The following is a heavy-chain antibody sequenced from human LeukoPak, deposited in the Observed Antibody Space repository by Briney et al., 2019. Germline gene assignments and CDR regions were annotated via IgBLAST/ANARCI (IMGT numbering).Heavy chain of an antibody. CDR1: GDSFSNSNW. CDR3: ARWTATTSAFDI. CDR2: IYHSGST. Sequence: SGTLSLTCSVSGDSFSNSNWWTWVRPPPGKGLEWIGEIYHSGSTNYNPSLKSRLTISVDKSKNQFSLKLSSVTAADTAVYYCARWTATTSAFDIWGQGTMVTVSS. J-gene: IGHJ3*02. V-gene: IGHV4-4*02. D-gene: IGHD4-17*01.